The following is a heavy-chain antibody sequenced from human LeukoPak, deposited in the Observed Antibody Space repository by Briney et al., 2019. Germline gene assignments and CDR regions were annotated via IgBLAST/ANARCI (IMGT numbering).Heavy chain of an antibody. D-gene: IGHD3-10*01. CDR3: ARSLTMVRGYDY. V-gene: IGHV3-23*01. CDR2: IFPSGGEI. CDR1: GFTFSTFA. Sequence: GGSLRLSCAASGFTFSTFAMIWVRQPPGKGLEWVSSIFPSGGEIHYADSVRGRFTISRDNSENTVYLQMNNLTSGDTAVYYCARSLTMVRGYDYWGQGTLVTVSS. J-gene: IGHJ4*02.